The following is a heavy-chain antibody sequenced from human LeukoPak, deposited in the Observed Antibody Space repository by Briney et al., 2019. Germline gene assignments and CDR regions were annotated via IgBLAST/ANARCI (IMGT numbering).Heavy chain of an antibody. CDR2: INHSGST. CDR3: AREISNYDY. Sequence: SETLSLTCAVYGGSFSGYYWSWIRQPPGKGLEWIGEINHSGSTNYNPSLKSRVTISLDTSKNQFSLKLSSVTAADTAVYYCAREISNYDYWGQGTLVTVSS. CDR1: GGSFSGYY. J-gene: IGHJ4*02. V-gene: IGHV4-34*01.